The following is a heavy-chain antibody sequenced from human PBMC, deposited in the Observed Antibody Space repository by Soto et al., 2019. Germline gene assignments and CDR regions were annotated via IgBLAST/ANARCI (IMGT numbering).Heavy chain of an antibody. D-gene: IGHD5-18*01. CDR2: ISYDGSDK. J-gene: IGHJ4*02. Sequence: GGSLRLSCAASGFSFSSYAMHWVRQAPGKGLEWVAVISYDGSDKYYADSVKGRFTISRDNSKNTLYLQMNSLRAEDTAVYYCAKGGYSYGVDYWGQGILVTVSS. V-gene: IGHV3-30*18. CDR1: GFSFSSYA. CDR3: AKGGYSYGVDY.